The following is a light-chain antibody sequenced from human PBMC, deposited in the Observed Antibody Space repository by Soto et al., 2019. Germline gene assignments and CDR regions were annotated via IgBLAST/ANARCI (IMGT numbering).Light chain of an antibody. CDR1: QAIGIY. V-gene: IGKV1-27*01. J-gene: IGKJ1*01. CDR3: QKYSGAPPT. Sequence: DIQMTQSPSSLSTSVGDRVTITCRASQAIGIYLAWYQQKPGKVPKLLIYAASTLQSGVPSRFSGSGSETDFTLTINSLQPEDVATYYCQKYSGAPPTFGQGTKVEIK. CDR2: AAS.